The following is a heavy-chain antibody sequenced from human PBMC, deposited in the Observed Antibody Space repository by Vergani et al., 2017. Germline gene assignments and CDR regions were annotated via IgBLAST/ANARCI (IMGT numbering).Heavy chain of an antibody. V-gene: IGHV3-7*01. CDR2: IKQAGSEK. D-gene: IGHD6-19*01. J-gene: IGHJ6*03. CDR3: ARVVRASIAVAGTVFYYYYYMDV. Sequence: EVQLVESGGGLVQPGGSLRLSCAASGFTFSSYWMSWVRQAPGKGLEWVANIKQAGSEKYYVDSVKGRFTISRDNAKNSLYLQMNSLRAEDTAVYYCARVVRASIAVAGTVFYYYYYMDVWGKGTTVTVSS. CDR1: GFTFSSYW.